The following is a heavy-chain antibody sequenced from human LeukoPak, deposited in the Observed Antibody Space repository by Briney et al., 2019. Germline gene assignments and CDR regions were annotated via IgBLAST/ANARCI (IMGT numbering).Heavy chain of an antibody. Sequence: PGGSLRRSCAASGFTFSSYSMNWVRQAPGKGLEWGSFISSSSSTIYYADSVKGRFTISRDNAKNSLYLQMNSLRAEDTAVYYCARDRGGSYSAIDYWGQGTLVTVSS. V-gene: IGHV3-48*04. CDR1: GFTFSSYS. J-gene: IGHJ4*02. CDR3: ARDRGGSYSAIDY. D-gene: IGHD1-26*01. CDR2: ISSSSSTI.